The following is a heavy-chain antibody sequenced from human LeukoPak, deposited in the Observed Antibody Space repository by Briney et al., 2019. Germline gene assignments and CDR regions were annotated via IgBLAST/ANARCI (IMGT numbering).Heavy chain of an antibody. CDR3: ARSEGGY. CDR2: IYSGGST. V-gene: IGHV3-53*01. CDR1: GFTFDDYG. D-gene: IGHD1-14*01. J-gene: IGHJ4*02. Sequence: PGGSLRLSCAASGFTFDDYGMSWVRQAPGKGLEWVSVIYSGGSTYYADSVKGRFTISRDNSKNTLYLQMNSLRAEDTAVYYCARSEGGYWGQGTLVTVSS.